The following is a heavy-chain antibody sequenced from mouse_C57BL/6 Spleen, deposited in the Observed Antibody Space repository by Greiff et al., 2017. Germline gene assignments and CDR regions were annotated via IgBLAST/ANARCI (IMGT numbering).Heavy chain of an antibody. Sequence: EVKLVESEGGLVQPGSSMKLSCTASGFTFSDYYMAWVRQVPEKGLEWVANINYDGSSTYYLDSLKSRFIISRDNAKNILYLQMSSLKSEDTATYYCARGDYYGSTDYWGQGTTLTVSS. CDR3: ARGDYYGSTDY. J-gene: IGHJ2*01. CDR2: INYDGSST. V-gene: IGHV5-16*01. CDR1: GFTFSDYY. D-gene: IGHD1-1*01.